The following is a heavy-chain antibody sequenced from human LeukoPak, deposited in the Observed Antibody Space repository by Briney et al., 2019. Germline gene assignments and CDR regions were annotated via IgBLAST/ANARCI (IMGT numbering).Heavy chain of an antibody. CDR3: TKLAVASADS. D-gene: IGHD6-19*01. CDR1: GFSFSSYD. CDR2: ISPSGSTK. J-gene: IGHJ4*02. Sequence: PGGSLRLSCAASGFSFSSYDMNWVRQAPGKGLEWVSNISPSGSTKYYADSVKGRFTVSRDNAKNSLYLQMNSLRAGDTGVYYCTKLAVASADSWGQGTLVTVSS. V-gene: IGHV3-48*03.